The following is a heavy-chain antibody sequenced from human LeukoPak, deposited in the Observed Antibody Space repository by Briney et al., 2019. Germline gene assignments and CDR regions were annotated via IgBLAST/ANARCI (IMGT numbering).Heavy chain of an antibody. V-gene: IGHV3-11*04. J-gene: IGHJ4*02. CDR2: ISSSGSTI. CDR3: ARVWDYGDYAFDY. Sequence: GGSLRLSCAASGFTFSDYYMSWIRQAPGKGLEWVSYISSSGSTIYYADSVKGRFTISRDNAKNSLYLQMNSLRAEDTAVYYCARVWDYGDYAFDYWGQGTLVTVSS. D-gene: IGHD4-17*01. CDR1: GFTFSDYY.